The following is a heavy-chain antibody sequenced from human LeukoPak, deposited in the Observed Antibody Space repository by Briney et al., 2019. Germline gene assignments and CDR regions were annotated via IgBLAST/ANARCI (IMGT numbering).Heavy chain of an antibody. Sequence: PSETLSLTCTVSGGSISSYYWSWIRQPPGKGLEWIGYIYTSGSTNYNPSLKSRVTISVDTSKNQFSLKLSSVTAADTAVYYCARQAYYYDSSGYYFDYWGQGTLVTVSS. CDR2: IYTSGST. J-gene: IGHJ4*02. D-gene: IGHD3-22*01. V-gene: IGHV4-4*09. CDR1: GGSISSYY. CDR3: ARQAYYYDSSGYYFDY.